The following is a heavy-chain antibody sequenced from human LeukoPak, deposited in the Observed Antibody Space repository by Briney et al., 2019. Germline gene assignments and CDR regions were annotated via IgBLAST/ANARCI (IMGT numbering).Heavy chain of an antibody. CDR3: AKEVAFGAGAYDV. CDR2: IWFDGSHE. D-gene: IGHD3-10*01. J-gene: IGHJ3*01. CDR1: GFPFNSYV. Sequence: GGSLRLSCAASGFPFNSYVIHWVRQAPGKGLEWVAIIWFDGSHEDYVDSVRGRFTISRDNSRNTMYLQMNSLRVEGTALYFCAKEVAFGAGAYDVWGQGTRVTVSS. V-gene: IGHV3-33*06.